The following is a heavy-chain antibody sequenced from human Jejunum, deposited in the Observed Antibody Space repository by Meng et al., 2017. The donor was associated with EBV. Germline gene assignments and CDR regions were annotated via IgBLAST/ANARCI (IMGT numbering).Heavy chain of an antibody. CDR3: AKSKMGATKWFDP. Sequence: PPLKESVPQLVKPSETLTLICSVSGGSISTCKALWGWIRQFPGNRLEFIGPIYFGGDTYYNPSLQSRVTITGDTSKNQFVLNLPSVTAADTAVYYCAKSKMGATKWFDPWGQGTLVTVSS. D-gene: IGHD1-26*01. CDR2: IYFGGDT. CDR1: GGSISTCKAL. J-gene: IGHJ5*02. V-gene: IGHV4-39*01.